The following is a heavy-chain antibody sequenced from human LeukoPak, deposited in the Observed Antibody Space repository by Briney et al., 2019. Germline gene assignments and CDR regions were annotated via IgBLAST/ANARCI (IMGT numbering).Heavy chain of an antibody. CDR3: ARGWVVYCSSTSCYLTFDY. D-gene: IGHD2-2*01. CDR1: GGSFSGYY. CDR2: INHSGST. J-gene: IGHJ4*02. V-gene: IGHV4-34*01. Sequence: MSSETLSLTCAVYGGSFSGYYWSWIRQPPGKGLEWIGEINHSGSTNYNPSLKSRVTISVDTSKNQFSLKLSSVSAADTAVYYCARGWVVYCSSTSCYLTFDYWGQGTLVTVSS.